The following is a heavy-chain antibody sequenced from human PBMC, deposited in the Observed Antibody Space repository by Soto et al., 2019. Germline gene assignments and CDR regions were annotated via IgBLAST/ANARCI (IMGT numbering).Heavy chain of an antibody. D-gene: IGHD2-21*02. CDR3: AREPYGDSQYFDY. V-gene: IGHV3-30*04. CDR1: GFTFNSLS. CDR2: VSFDGKVT. Sequence: QVQLVESGGGMARAGMSLRLSCTGSGFTFNSLSLHWVRQGPDKGLEWVAVVSFDGKVTYYADSVKGRFTVSRDISKNTIYLQANSLRPEDTAVYYCAREPYGDSQYFDYWGQGTPVTVSS. J-gene: IGHJ4*02.